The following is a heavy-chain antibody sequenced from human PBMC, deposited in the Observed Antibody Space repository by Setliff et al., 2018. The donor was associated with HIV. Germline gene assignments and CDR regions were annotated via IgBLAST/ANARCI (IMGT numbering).Heavy chain of an antibody. CDR3: ATNFLYDILTGYFPYQFDP. V-gene: IGHV3-21*01. Sequence: GSLRLSCAASGFTFSTYSMTWVRQAPGKGLEWVSSMSSRSPYIYYADSVKGRFIISRDDAKDSMFLQMNSLRGEDTAVYYCATNFLYDILTGYFPYQFDPWGQGTLVTVSS. J-gene: IGHJ5*02. D-gene: IGHD3-9*01. CDR1: GFTFSTYS. CDR2: MSSRSPYI.